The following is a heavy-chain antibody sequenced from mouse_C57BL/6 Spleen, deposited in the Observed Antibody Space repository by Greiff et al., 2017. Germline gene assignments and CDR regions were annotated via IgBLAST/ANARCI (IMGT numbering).Heavy chain of an antibody. CDR1: GYAFSSSW. D-gene: IGHD1-1*01. Sequence: ESGPELVKPGASVKISCKASGYAFSSSWMNWVKQRPGKGLEWIGRIYPGDGDTNYNGKFKGKATLTADKSSSTAYMQLSSLTSEDAAVYFCARNRDGSSYYAMDYWGQGTSVTVSS. CDR2: IYPGDGDT. J-gene: IGHJ4*01. V-gene: IGHV1-82*01. CDR3: ARNRDGSSYYAMDY.